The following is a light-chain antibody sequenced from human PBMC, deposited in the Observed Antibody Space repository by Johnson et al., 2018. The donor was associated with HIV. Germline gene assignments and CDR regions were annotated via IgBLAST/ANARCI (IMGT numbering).Light chain of an antibody. CDR1: WSNIGNHY. V-gene: IGLV1-51*01. CDR2: DNN. CDR3: GTWDSSLSAGGV. J-gene: IGLJ1*01. Sequence: QSVLTQPPSVSAAPGQKVTISCSGSWSNIGNHYVSWYQQLPGTAPKLLIYDNNKRPSGIPDRFSGSKSGTSATLGITGLQTGDEADYYCGTWDSSLSAGGVFGTGTKVTVL.